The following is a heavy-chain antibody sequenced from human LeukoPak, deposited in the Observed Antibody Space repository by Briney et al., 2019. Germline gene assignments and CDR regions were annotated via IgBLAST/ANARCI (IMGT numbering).Heavy chain of an antibody. V-gene: IGHV3-7*01. J-gene: IGHJ4*02. Sequence: PGGSLRHSCTASEMTFSSYWMSWVRQAPGKGLEWVANIKPDGSEKYYLDSVKGRFTFSRDNAKNSLYLQMNSLRAEDTAVYFCARYCTFRTCSGTKFDYWGQGTLVTVSS. CDR2: IKPDGSEK. CDR3: ARYCTFRTCSGTKFDY. CDR1: EMTFSSYW. D-gene: IGHD1-1*01.